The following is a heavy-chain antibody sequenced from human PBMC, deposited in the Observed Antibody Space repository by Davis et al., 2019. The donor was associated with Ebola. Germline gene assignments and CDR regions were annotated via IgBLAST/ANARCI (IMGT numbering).Heavy chain of an antibody. CDR3: ASLRRTITGMDDAFDI. D-gene: IGHD2-8*02. J-gene: IGHJ3*02. Sequence: GESLKISCKDSGNSFTSHWIGWVRQMPGKGLEWMGIIYTDDSDTRYSPSFRGQVTISADKFIKTAFLQWSSLKASDTAMYYCASLRRTITGMDDAFDIWGQGTMVTVSS. CDR2: IYTDDSDT. V-gene: IGHV5-51*01. CDR1: GNSFTSHW.